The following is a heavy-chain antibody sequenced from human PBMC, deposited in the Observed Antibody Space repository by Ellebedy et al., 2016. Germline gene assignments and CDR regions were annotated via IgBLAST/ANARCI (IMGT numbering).Heavy chain of an antibody. J-gene: IGHJ5*02. V-gene: IGHV4-38-2*02. D-gene: IGHD6-13*01. Sequence: SETLSLTXTVSGYSISSGYYWGWIRQPPGKGLEWIGSIYHSGSTYYNPSLKSRVTISVDTSKNQFSLKLSSVTAADTAVYYCARHLTYSSSWYLWFDPWGQGTLVTVSS. CDR2: IYHSGST. CDR1: GYSISSGYY. CDR3: ARHLTYSSSWYLWFDP.